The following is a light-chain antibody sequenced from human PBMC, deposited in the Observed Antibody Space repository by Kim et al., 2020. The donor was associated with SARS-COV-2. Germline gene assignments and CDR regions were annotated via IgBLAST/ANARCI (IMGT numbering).Light chain of an antibody. V-gene: IGLV3-1*01. CDR2: QHT. CDR1: KLGDKY. CDR3: QAWDSSTAV. Sequence: SGSPGKTASITCSGSKLGDKYAYWYQKKPGQSPVLVIYQHTKRPSGISQRFSGSSSGNTATLTISRAQTMDEADYYCQAWDSSTAVFGGGTQLTVL. J-gene: IGLJ3*02.